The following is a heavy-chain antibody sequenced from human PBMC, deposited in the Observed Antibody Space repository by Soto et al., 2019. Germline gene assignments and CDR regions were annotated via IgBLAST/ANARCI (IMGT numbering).Heavy chain of an antibody. D-gene: IGHD5-12*01. J-gene: IGHJ5*02. CDR3: ARGYDWFDP. V-gene: IGHV4-59*01. CDR2: IYYDGST. Sequence: SETLSLTCTVSGGSISTYYWSWIRQPPGKGLEWIGYIYYDGSTSYNPSLRSRVTISVDTSKNQFSLKVSSVTTADTAVYYCARGYDWFDPWGQGTLVTVSS. CDR1: GGSISTYY.